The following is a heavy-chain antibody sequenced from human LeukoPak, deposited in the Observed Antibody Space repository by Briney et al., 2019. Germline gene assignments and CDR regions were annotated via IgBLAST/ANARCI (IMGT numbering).Heavy chain of an antibody. J-gene: IGHJ3*02. CDR3: AADQNVQDAFDI. D-gene: IGHD6-6*01. CDR2: IVVGSGNT. V-gene: IGHV1-58*01. CDR1: GFTFTSSA. Sequence: GASVKVSCKASGFTFTSSAAQWVRQARGQRLEWIGWIVVGSGNTNYAQKFQERVTITRDMSTSTAYMELSSLRSEDTAVYYCAADQNVQDAFDIWGQGTMVTVSS.